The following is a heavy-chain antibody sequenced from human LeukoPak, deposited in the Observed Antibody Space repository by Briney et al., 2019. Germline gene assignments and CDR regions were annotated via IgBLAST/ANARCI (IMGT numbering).Heavy chain of an antibody. V-gene: IGHV4-59*01. J-gene: IGHJ4*02. CDR3: ARDGGYGSGSAL. CDR1: GGSISNYY. Sequence: SETLSLTCTVSGGSISNYYWTWIRQPPGKGLELIGSIYYDGSTNYNPSLKSRVTISLDTPKNQFSLKLSSVTAADTAVYYCARDGGYGSGSALWGQGTLITVSS. D-gene: IGHD3-10*01. CDR2: IYYDGST.